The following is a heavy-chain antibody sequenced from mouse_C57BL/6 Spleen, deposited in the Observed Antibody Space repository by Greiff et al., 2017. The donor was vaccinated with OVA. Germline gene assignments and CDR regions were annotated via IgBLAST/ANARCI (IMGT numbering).Heavy chain of an antibody. Sequence: EVQVVESGGGLVQPGGSLSLSCAASGFTFTDYYMSWVRQPPGKALEWLGFIRNKANGYTTEYSASVKGRFTISRDNSQSILYLQMNALRAEDSATYYCARSLWGAMDYWGQGTSVTVSS. J-gene: IGHJ4*01. CDR2: IRNKANGYTT. CDR1: GFTFTDYY. CDR3: ARSLWGAMDY. V-gene: IGHV7-3*01. D-gene: IGHD1-1*02.